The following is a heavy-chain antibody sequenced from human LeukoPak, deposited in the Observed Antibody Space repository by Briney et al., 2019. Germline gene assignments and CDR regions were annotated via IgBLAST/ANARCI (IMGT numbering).Heavy chain of an antibody. J-gene: IGHJ4*01. CDR2: ISGDGAST. V-gene: IGHV3-43*02. D-gene: IGHD6-19*01. CDR3: ARRSQWLIDY. Sequence: PGGSLRLSCAASGFTFAAHAMHWVRQAPGKGLEWVSLISGDGASTYYADSVKGRFTISRDNSKNSLHLQVNSLRTEDTALYYCARRSQWLIDYWGHGTLVTVSS. CDR1: GFTFAAHA.